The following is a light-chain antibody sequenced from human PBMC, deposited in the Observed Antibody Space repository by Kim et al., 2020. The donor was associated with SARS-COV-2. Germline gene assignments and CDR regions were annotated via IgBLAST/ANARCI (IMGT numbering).Light chain of an antibody. CDR1: HDIKIY. CDR2: DAS. V-gene: IGKV1-33*01. Sequence: DIQMTQSPSSLSASVGDRVTITCQASHDIKIYLNWYQQKPGKAPNLLINDASDLETGVPSRFSGSGSGTQFTLTINSLQSADIATYYCQQFHDLPITFGQGTRLEIK. J-gene: IGKJ5*01. CDR3: QQFHDLPIT.